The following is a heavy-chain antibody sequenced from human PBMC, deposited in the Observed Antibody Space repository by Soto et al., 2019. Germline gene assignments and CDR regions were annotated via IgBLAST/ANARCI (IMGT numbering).Heavy chain of an antibody. J-gene: IGHJ4*02. CDR3: ARVRDGYNSGYFDY. Sequence: GGSLRLSCAASGFTFSSYAMHWVRQAPGKGLEWVAVISYDGSNKYYADSVKGRFTISRDNSKNTLYLQMNSLRAEDTAVYYCARVRDGYNSGYFDYWGQGTLVTVSS. D-gene: IGHD5-12*01. CDR2: ISYDGSNK. V-gene: IGHV3-30-3*01. CDR1: GFTFSSYA.